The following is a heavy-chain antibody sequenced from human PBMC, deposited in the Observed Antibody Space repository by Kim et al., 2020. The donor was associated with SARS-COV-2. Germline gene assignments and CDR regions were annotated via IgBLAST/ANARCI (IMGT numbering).Heavy chain of an antibody. V-gene: IGHV4-4*07. CDR3: AREDRAARRWWYFDY. Sequence: SETLSLTCTVSGGSISSYYWSWIRQPAGKGLEWIGRIYTSGSTNYNPSLKSRVTMSVDTSKNQFSLKLSSVTAADTAVYYCAREDRAARRWWYFDYWGQGTLVTVSS. D-gene: IGHD6-6*01. J-gene: IGHJ4*02. CDR2: IYTSGST. CDR1: GGSISSYY.